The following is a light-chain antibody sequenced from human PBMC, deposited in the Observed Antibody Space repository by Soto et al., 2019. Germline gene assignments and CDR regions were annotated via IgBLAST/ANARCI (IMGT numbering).Light chain of an antibody. V-gene: IGLV2-8*01. CDR3: GSFATSNSWV. J-gene: IGLJ3*02. CDR2: EVT. Sequence: QSALTQPPSASGSPGQTVTISCTGNNSDVGAYNFVSWYQQHAGKAPKLVIYEVTKRPSGVHGRFAGSKSANTATLTVSGLQAEDEVDYYCGSFATSNSWVFGGGTKVTVL. CDR1: NSDVGAYNF.